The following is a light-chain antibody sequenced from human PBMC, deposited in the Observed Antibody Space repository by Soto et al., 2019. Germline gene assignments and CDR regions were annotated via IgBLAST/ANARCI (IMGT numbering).Light chain of an antibody. CDR3: MQGAHWPPWT. Sequence: DVVMTQSPLSLPVTLGQPASISCKSSQTLVSSDGNTYLNWFQQRPAQSPRRLIYKVSNRDSGGPERFSGSGSGTDFSLKISRVEAEDVGTYYCMQGAHWPPWTFGQGTKVEIK. J-gene: IGKJ1*01. CDR2: KVS. V-gene: IGKV2-30*01. CDR1: QTLVSSDGNTY.